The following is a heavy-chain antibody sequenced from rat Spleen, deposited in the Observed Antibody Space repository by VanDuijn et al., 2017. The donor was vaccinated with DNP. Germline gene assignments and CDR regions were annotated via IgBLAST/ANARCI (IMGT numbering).Heavy chain of an antibody. V-gene: IGHV3-1*01. D-gene: IGHD3-8*01. J-gene: IGHJ2*01. CDR3: TRPASPYYFDY. CDR1: SYSITSNY. CDR2: ISYSGIT. Sequence: EVQLQESGPGLVKPSQSLSLTCSVTSYSITSNYWGWIRKFPGNKMEWMAYISYSGITGYNPSLKSRISITRDTSKNQFFLQLNSVTTEDTATYYCTRPASPYYFDYWGQGVMVTVSS.